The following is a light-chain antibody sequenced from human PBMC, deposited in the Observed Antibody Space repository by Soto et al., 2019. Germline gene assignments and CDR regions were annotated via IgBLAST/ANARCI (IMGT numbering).Light chain of an antibody. CDR2: EVD. CDR3: SSFTSSSTQV. Sequence: VLTQPASVSGSLGQSITISCTGTSSDVGGYNYVSWYQQHPGKVPKLIIYEVDNRPSGVSNRFSGSKSANTASLTISGLQADDEADYYCSSFTSSSTQVFGGGTKLTVL. V-gene: IGLV2-14*01. J-gene: IGLJ3*02. CDR1: SSDVGGYNY.